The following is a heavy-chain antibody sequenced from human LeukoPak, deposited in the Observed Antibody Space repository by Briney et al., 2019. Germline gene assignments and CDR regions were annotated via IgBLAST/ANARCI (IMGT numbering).Heavy chain of an antibody. CDR2: ISWNSGSI. D-gene: IGHD3-22*01. J-gene: IGHJ5*02. CDR1: GFTFDDYA. CDR3: ANGGTYSSGP. V-gene: IGHV3-9*01. Sequence: GGSLRLSCAASGFTFDDYAMHWVRQAPGKGLEWVSGISWNSGSIGYADSVKGRFTISRGNAKNSLFLQINSLRAEDTAVYYCANGGTYSSGPWGQGTLVTVSS.